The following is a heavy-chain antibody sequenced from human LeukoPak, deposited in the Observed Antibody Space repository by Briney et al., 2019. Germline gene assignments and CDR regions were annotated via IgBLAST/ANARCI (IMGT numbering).Heavy chain of an antibody. CDR2: INPNSGGT. V-gene: IGHV1-2*02. D-gene: IGHD3-22*01. CDR1: GFTFSSYW. J-gene: IGHJ4*02. CDR3: ARGTNYYDSSGYYLYYFEY. Sequence: GGSLRLSCAASGFTFSSYWMHWVRQAPGQGLEWMGWINPNSGGTNYAQKFQGRVTMTRDTPISTAYMELSRVTSDDTAVYYCARGTNYYDSSGYYLYYFEYWGQGTLVTVSS.